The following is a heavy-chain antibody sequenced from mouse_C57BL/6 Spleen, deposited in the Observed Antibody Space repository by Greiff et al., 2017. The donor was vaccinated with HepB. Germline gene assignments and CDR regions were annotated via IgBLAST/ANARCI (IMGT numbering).Heavy chain of an antibody. CDR1: GYTFTSYW. D-gene: IGHD2-2*01. CDR3: ARSLYYGYDVGAMDY. J-gene: IGHJ4*01. V-gene: IGHV1-64*01. Sequence: QVQLQQSGAELVKPGASVKLSCKASGYTFTSYWMHWVKQRPGQGLEWIGMIHPNSGSTNYNEKFKSKATLTVDKSSSTAYMQLSSLTSEDSAVYYCARSLYYGYDVGAMDYWGQGTSVTVSS. CDR2: IHPNSGST.